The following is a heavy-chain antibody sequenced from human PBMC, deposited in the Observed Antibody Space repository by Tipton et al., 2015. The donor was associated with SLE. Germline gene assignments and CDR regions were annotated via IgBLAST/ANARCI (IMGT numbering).Heavy chain of an antibody. Sequence: TLSLTCTVSGASVSSSAYYWGWIRQPPGKGLEWIGTTHYSGSTFYNPSLKSRVTISVDMSKNQFSVKLTSVTAADTAVYHCARVSRGYSGYEWAGFFDYWGQGALVTVSS. CDR2: THYSGST. V-gene: IGHV4-39*07. J-gene: IGHJ4*02. CDR3: ARVSRGYSGYEWAGFFDY. D-gene: IGHD5-12*01. CDR1: GASVSSSAYY.